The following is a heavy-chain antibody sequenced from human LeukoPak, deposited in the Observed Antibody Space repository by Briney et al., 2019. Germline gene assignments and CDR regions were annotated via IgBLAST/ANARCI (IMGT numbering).Heavy chain of an antibody. D-gene: IGHD6-19*01. CDR2: ISGSDGST. J-gene: IGHJ4*02. Sequence: HPGGSLRLSCAASGFTFSSYAMSWVRQAPGKGLEWFSAISGSDGSTYYADSVKGRFTISRDNSKNTLYLQMNSLRVEDTAVYYCAKFVGSGWYNFDYWGQGTLVTVSS. CDR3: AKFVGSGWYNFDY. CDR1: GFTFSSYA. V-gene: IGHV3-23*01.